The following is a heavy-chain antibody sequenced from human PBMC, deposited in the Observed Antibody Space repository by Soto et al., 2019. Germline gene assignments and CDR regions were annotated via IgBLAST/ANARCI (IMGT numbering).Heavy chain of an antibody. CDR2: INHSGST. Sequence: PSETLSLTCAVYGGSFSGYYWSWIRQPPGKGLEWIGEINHSGSTNCNPSLKSRVTISVDTSKNQFSLKLSSVTAADTAVYYCASGYSSSWYKSYYYYYGMDVWGQGTTVTVSS. CDR3: ASGYSSSWYKSYYYYYGMDV. D-gene: IGHD6-13*01. V-gene: IGHV4-34*01. CDR1: GGSFSGYY. J-gene: IGHJ6*02.